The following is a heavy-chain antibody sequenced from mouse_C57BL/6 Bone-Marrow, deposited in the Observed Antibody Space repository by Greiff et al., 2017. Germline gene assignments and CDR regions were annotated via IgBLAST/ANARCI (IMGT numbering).Heavy chain of an antibody. CDR1: GYTFTSSW. J-gene: IGHJ4*01. D-gene: IGHD1-1*01. CDR2: IDPSDSYT. CDR3: ARSPVVTTGYYYAMDY. Sequence: QVQLQQPGAELVMPGASVKLSCKASGYTFTSSWMHWVKQRPGQGLEWIGEIDPSDSYTNYNQKFKGKATLTVDKSSSTTYIQLSSLTSEDSAVYYCARSPVVTTGYYYAMDYWGQGTSVTVSS. V-gene: IGHV1-69*01.